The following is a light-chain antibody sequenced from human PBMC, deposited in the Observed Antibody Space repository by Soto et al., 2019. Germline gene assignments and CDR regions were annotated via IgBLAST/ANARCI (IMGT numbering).Light chain of an antibody. CDR3: QQRSKWRT. CDR2: DAS. Sequence: IRLSQSPATLSVSPGERATLSCRASQSVSSRLAWYQRKPGQGPRLLIYDASTRATGIAARISGTGSGTAFTLTISSLQSEDFAVYYCQQRSKWRTFGQGTKVDIK. V-gene: IGKV3-15*01. CDR1: QSVSSR. J-gene: IGKJ1*01.